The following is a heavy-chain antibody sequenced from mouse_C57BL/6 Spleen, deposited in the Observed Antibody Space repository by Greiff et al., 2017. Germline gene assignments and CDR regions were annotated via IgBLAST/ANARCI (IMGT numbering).Heavy chain of an antibody. CDR3: ARPQLLWFAY. CDR2: ISGGGGNT. CDR1: GFTFSSYT. V-gene: IGHV5-9*01. Sequence: EVKVVESGGGLVKPGGSLKLSCAASGFTFSSYTMSWVRQTPEKRLEWVATISGGGGNTYYPDSVKGRFTISRDNAKNTLYLQMSSLRSEDTALYYCARPQLLWFAYWGQGTLVTVSA. J-gene: IGHJ3*01. D-gene: IGHD2-1*01.